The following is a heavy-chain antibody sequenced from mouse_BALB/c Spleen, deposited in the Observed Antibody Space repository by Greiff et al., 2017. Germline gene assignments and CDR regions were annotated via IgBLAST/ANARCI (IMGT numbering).Heavy chain of an antibody. D-gene: IGHD1-2*01. CDR3: AREYYGYRYFDY. J-gene: IGHJ2*01. Sequence: QVQLQQSGPQLVRPGASVKISCKASGYSFTSYWMHWVKQRPGQGLEWIGMIDPSDSETRLNQKFKDKATLTVDKSSSTAYMQLSSPTSEDSAVYYCAREYYGYRYFDYWGQGTTLTVSS. V-gene: IGHV1S127*01. CDR1: GYSFTSYW. CDR2: IDPSDSET.